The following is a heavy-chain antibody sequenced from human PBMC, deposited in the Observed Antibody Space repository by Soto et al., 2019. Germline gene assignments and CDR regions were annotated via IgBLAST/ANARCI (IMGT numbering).Heavy chain of an antibody. CDR1: GYSFTSYW. J-gene: IGHJ6*02. Sequence: GESLKISCKGSGYSFTSYWIGWVRQMPGKGLEWMGIIYPGDSDTRYSPSFQGQVTISADKSISTAYLQWSSLKASDTAMYYCASSTTVTASGYYYDYGMDGWGQGTKVTAS. D-gene: IGHD4-4*01. CDR3: ASSTTVTASGYYYDYGMDG. V-gene: IGHV5-51*01. CDR2: IYPGDSDT.